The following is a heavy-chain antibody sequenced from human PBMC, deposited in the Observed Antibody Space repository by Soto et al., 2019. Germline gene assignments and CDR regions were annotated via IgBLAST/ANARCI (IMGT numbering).Heavy chain of an antibody. CDR1: GFTVSSNY. Sequence: GGSLRLSCAASGFTVSSNYMSWVRQAPGKGLEWVSVIYSGGSTYYADSVKGRFTISRDSSKNTLYLQMNSLRAEDTAVYYCARVGGGYYYDSSGPSDAAFDIWGQGTMVTVSS. J-gene: IGHJ3*02. CDR2: IYSGGST. CDR3: ARVGGGYYYDSSGPSDAAFDI. V-gene: IGHV3-53*01. D-gene: IGHD3-22*01.